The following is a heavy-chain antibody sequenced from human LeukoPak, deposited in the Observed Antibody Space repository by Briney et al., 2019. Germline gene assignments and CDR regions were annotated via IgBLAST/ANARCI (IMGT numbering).Heavy chain of an antibody. J-gene: IGHJ4*02. CDR3: ARVVPYGGSGYTSVDY. CDR2: ISYDGSNK. V-gene: IGHV3-30*04. Sequence: GGSLRLSCSASGFIFSTYTMYWVRQAPGKGLEWVAVISYDGSNKYYADSVKGRFTISRDNSKNTLYLQMNSLRAEDTAVYYCARVVPYGGSGYTSVDYWGQGTLVTVSS. D-gene: IGHD3-3*01. CDR1: GFIFSTYT.